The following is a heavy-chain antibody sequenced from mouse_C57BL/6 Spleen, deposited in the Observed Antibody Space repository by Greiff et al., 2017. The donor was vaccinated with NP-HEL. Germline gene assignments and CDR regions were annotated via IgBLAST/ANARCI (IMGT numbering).Heavy chain of an antibody. Sequence: EVQLQQSGAELVRPGASVKLSCTASGFNIKDDYMHWVKQRPEQGLEWIGWIDPENGDTEYASKFQGKATITADTASNTAYLQLSRLTSEDTAVYYCARGYYGSSCGYFDVWGTGTTVTVSS. V-gene: IGHV14-4*01. D-gene: IGHD1-1*01. CDR2: IDPENGDT. CDR3: ARGYYGSSCGYFDV. CDR1: GFNIKDDY. J-gene: IGHJ1*03.